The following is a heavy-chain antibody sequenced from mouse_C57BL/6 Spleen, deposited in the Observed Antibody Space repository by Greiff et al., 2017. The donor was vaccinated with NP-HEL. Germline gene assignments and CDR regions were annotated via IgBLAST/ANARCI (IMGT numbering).Heavy chain of an antibody. Sequence: VQLQQSGAELVRPGASVKLSCKASGYTFTSYGISWVQQRPGQGLEWIGEIYPRSGNTYYNEKFKGKATLTADKSSSTAYMKLRSLTSEDSSVDCCARDDYDVMAYWGQGTLVTVSA. CDR3: ARDDYDVMAY. CDR2: IYPRSGNT. D-gene: IGHD2-4*01. CDR1: GYTFTSYG. V-gene: IGHV1-81*01. J-gene: IGHJ3*01.